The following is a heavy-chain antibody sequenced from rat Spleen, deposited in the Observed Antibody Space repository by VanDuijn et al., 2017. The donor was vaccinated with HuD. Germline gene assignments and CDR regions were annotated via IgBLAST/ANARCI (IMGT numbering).Heavy chain of an antibody. V-gene: IGHV5-29*01. J-gene: IGHJ2*01. D-gene: IGHD4-3*01. CDR2: ISYDGSTT. Sequence: EVQLVESGGGLVQPGRSLKLSCVVSGFTFSNYGMAWVRQTPTKGLEWVATISYDGSTTYYRDSVKGRFTISRDNAKSTLYLQMNSLRSEDTATYYCAVSGYGYWGQGIMVTVSS. CDR1: GFTFSNYG. CDR3: AVSGYGY.